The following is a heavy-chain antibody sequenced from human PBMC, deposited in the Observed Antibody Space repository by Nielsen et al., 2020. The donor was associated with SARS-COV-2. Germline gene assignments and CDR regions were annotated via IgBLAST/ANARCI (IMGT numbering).Heavy chain of an antibody. V-gene: IGHV3-15*01. CDR3: TPSPWSMSSYLDH. CDR1: GFTLTNAW. Sequence: GESLKIPCAASGFTLTNAWMSRVRQAPGKGLEWVGRIQSKADGSATDFAAPVKGRFTISRDDSKNTLYLQMNSLKIEDTALYYCTPSPWSMSSYLDHWGQGILVTVSS. CDR2: IQSKADGSAT. D-gene: IGHD2-8*01. J-gene: IGHJ4*02.